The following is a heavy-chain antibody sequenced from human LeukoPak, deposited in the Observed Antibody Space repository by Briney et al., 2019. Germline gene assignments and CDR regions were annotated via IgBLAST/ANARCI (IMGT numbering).Heavy chain of an antibody. Sequence: GGSLRLSCAAPGFNFNTETMNWVRQAPGKGLEWLSSIDSSSSSKFYAHSVRGRFIISRDNAKKSLYLQMNSVTAEDTAVYFCLRGDRRDFWGQGTLLVVSS. CDR3: LRGDRRDF. CDR1: GFNFNTET. D-gene: IGHD2-21*02. J-gene: IGHJ4*02. V-gene: IGHV3-21*01. CDR2: IDSSSSSK.